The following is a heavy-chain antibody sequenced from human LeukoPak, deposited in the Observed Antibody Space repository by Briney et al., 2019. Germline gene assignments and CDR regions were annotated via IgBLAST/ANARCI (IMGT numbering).Heavy chain of an antibody. D-gene: IGHD5-12*01. CDR3: ARDRPGYSGYDDQGVDWFDP. CDR1: GGTFSSYT. CDR2: IIPILGIA. V-gene: IGHV1-69*04. Sequence: SVKVSCKASGGTFSSYTISWVRQAPGQGLAWMGRIIPILGIANYAQKFQGRVTITADKSTSTAYMELSSLRSEDTAVYYCARDRPGYSGYDDQGVDWFDPWGQGTLVTVSS. J-gene: IGHJ5*02.